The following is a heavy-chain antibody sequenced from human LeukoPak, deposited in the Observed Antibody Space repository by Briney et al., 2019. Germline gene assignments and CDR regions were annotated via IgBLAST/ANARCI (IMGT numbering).Heavy chain of an antibody. D-gene: IGHD3-22*01. J-gene: IGHJ4*02. Sequence: PGASVNVSCKASGGTFSSYAISWVRQAPGQGLEWMGGIIPIFGTANYAQKFQGRVTITADESTSTAYMELSSLRSEDTAVYYCAAENDSSGYYYFGYYFDYWGQGTLVTVSS. CDR3: AAENDSSGYYYFGYYFDY. V-gene: IGHV1-69*13. CDR1: GGTFSSYA. CDR2: IIPIFGTA.